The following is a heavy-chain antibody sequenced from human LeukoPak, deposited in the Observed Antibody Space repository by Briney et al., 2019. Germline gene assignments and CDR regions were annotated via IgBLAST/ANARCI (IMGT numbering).Heavy chain of an antibody. CDR2: ISAYNGNT. V-gene: IGHV1-18*01. CDR1: GYTFTSYG. CDR3: ATASWREGRGGAFDI. J-gene: IGHJ3*02. Sequence: ASVKVSCKASGYTFTSYGISWVRQAPGQGLEWMGWISAYNGNTNYAQKLQGRVTMTTDTSTSTAYMELRSLISDDTAVYYCATASWREGRGGAFDIWGQGTMVTVSS. D-gene: IGHD6-13*01.